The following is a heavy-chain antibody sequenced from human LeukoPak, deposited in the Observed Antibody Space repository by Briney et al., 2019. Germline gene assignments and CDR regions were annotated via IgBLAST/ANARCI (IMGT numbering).Heavy chain of an antibody. Sequence: PSETLSLTCAVSGGSISSGGYSWSWIRQLPGKGLEWIGYIYHSGSTYYNPSLKSRVTISVDRSKNQFSLKLSSVTAADTAVYYCARGGTRTAYYFDYWGQGTLVTVSS. V-gene: IGHV4-30-2*01. D-gene: IGHD3-16*01. J-gene: IGHJ4*02. CDR1: GGSISSGGYS. CDR2: IYHSGST. CDR3: ARGGTRTAYYFDY.